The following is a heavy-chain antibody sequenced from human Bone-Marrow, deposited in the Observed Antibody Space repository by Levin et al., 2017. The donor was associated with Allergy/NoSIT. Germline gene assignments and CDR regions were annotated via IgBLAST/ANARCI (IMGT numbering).Heavy chain of an antibody. CDR1: GYTLTALS. V-gene: IGHV1-24*01. CDR3: ATGPGGRRGVDY. Sequence: GESLKISCKVSGYTLTALSIHWVRQAPGKGLEWMGGFDPEDGETVYAQNFQGRVTMTEDTSTDTAYMELSSLRSEDTAVYYCATGPGGRRGVDYWGQGTLVTVSS. D-gene: IGHD3-16*01. J-gene: IGHJ4*02. CDR2: FDPEDGET.